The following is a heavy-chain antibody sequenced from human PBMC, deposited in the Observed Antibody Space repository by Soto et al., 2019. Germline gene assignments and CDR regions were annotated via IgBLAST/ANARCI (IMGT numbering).Heavy chain of an antibody. CDR3: ARQQQLANFDL. D-gene: IGHD6-13*01. J-gene: IGHJ2*01. CDR1: GGTFSSYT. Sequence: QVQLVQSGAEVKKPGSSVKVSCKASGGTFSSYTISWVRQAPGQGLEWMGRIIPILGIANYAQKFQGRVTIAADKSTSPAYMELSSLRSEDTAVYSCARQQQLANFDLWGRGTLVTVSP. V-gene: IGHV1-69*02. CDR2: IIPILGIA.